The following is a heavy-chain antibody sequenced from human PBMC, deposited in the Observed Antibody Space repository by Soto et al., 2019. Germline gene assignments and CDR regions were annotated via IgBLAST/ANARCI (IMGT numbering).Heavy chain of an antibody. Sequence: QVQLQVSGPGLVKPSATLSLTCTVSGDSIKNYYWSWIRQPPGKGLEWIGYLFYTGSTNHNPSLKGRVTMSCDMSNNQFSLRLSSVTAADTAVYYCAKSRDGYNLNAIDQWGQGVLVPVSS. CDR2: LFYTGST. J-gene: IGHJ4*02. CDR1: GDSIKNYY. V-gene: IGHV4-59*01. CDR3: AKSRDGYNLNAIDQ. D-gene: IGHD5-12*01.